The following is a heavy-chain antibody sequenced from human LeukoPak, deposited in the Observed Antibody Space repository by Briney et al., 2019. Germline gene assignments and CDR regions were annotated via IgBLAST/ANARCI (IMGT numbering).Heavy chain of an antibody. CDR2: INPDGGYT. CDR3: ARDHPNDDKSWWFDP. CDR1: GYSFTRHW. Sequence: ASVKVSCKTSGYSFTRHWIHWVRQAPGQGLEWVGIINPDGGYTVYAQKFQGRVSVTRDMSSSTVYMELSRLRYEDAAVYYCARDHPNDDKSWWFDPWGQGTLVSVSA. J-gene: IGHJ5*02. D-gene: IGHD3-9*01. V-gene: IGHV1-46*01.